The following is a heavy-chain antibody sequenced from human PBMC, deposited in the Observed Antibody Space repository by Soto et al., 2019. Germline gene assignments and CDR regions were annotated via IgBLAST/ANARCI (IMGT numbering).Heavy chain of an antibody. CDR2: IYPGDSST. Sequence: GESLKISCKGSGYSFTNYWIGWVRQMPGKGLEWMGIIYPGDSSTRYSPSFQGQVTISADKSISTAYLQWSSLKASDTAMYYCARQGYCSSTACYTVDYWGQGTLVTVSS. J-gene: IGHJ4*02. V-gene: IGHV5-51*01. CDR1: GYSFTNYW. CDR3: ARQGYCSSTACYTVDY. D-gene: IGHD2-2*02.